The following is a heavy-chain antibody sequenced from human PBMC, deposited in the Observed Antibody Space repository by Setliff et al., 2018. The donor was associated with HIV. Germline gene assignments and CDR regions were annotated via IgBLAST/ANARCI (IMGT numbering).Heavy chain of an antibody. Sequence: SETLSLTCTVSGGSISTSRYYWGWIRQPPGKGLEWIGSINYRGNTYYNPSLKSRAAISVDTSKNQISLKLSSVTAADTAVYYCASLDGSESPYIYYYMDVWGEGTAVTVS. CDR1: GGSISTSRYY. J-gene: IGHJ6*03. CDR2: INYRGNT. D-gene: IGHD3-10*01. V-gene: IGHV4-39*01. CDR3: ASLDGSESPYIYYYMDV.